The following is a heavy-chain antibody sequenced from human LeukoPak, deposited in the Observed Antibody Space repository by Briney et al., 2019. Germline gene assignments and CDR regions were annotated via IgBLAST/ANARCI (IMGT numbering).Heavy chain of an antibody. CDR1: GDSVSSNSAA. J-gene: IGHJ6*02. CDR2: TYYRSKWYN. V-gene: IGHV6-1*01. CDR3: ARAIVDIVATMIHYYYGMDV. Sequence: SQTLSLTCAISGDSVSSNSAAWNWIRQSPSRGLEWLGRTYYRSKWYNDYAVSVKSRITINPDTSKNQFSLQLNSVSPEDTAVYYCARAIVDIVATMIHYYYGMDVWGQGTTVTVSS. D-gene: IGHD5-12*01.